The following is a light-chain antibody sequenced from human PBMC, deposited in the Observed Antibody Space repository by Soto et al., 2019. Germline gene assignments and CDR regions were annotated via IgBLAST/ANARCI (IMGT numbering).Light chain of an antibody. CDR3: SSYAGRNNLGV. J-gene: IGLJ2*01. V-gene: IGLV2-8*01. Sequence: QSALTQPPSASGSPGQSVTISCTGTSSDVGGYNYVSWYQQHPGKAPKLMIYEVSKRPSGVPDRFSGSKSGNTASLTVSGLQAEDEADYYCSSYAGRNNLGVFVGGTKLTVL. CDR1: SSDVGGYNY. CDR2: EVS.